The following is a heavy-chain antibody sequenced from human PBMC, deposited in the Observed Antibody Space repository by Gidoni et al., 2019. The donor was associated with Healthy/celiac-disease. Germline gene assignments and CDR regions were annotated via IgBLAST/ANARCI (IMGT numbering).Heavy chain of an antibody. D-gene: IGHD4-17*01. CDR2: IYHSGST. CDR3: ARSLSVTQYNWFDP. V-gene: IGHV4-30-2*01. J-gene: IGHJ5*02. CDR1: GGSISSGGYS. Sequence: QLQLQESGSGLVKPSQTLSLTCAVSGGSISSGGYSCSWIRQPPGKGLEWIGYIYHSGSTYYNPSLKSRVTISVDRSKNQFSLKLSSVTAADTAVYYCARSLSVTQYNWFDPWGQGTLVTVSS.